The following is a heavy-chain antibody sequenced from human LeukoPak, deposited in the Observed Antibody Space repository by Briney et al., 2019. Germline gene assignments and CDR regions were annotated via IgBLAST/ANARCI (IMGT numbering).Heavy chain of an antibody. CDR1: GFTFSSYS. D-gene: IGHD3-16*01. V-gene: IGHV3-21*01. J-gene: IGHJ3*02. Sequence: GGSLRLSCAASGFTFSSYSMNWVRQAPGKGLEWVSSISSSSSYIYYADSVKGRFTISRDDAKNSLYLQMNSLRAEDTAVYYCASILVGDDAFDIWGQGTMVTVSS. CDR3: ASILVGDDAFDI. CDR2: ISSSSSYI.